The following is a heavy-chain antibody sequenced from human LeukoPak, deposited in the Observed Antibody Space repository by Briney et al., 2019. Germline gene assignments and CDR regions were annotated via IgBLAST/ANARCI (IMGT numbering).Heavy chain of an antibody. CDR3: AARGASSSSLRPLDY. J-gene: IGHJ4*02. D-gene: IGHD6-6*01. CDR2: MNPNSGNT. V-gene: IGHV1-8*01. Sequence: GASVKVSCKASGYTFTSYDINWVRQATGQGPEWMGWMNPNSGNTGYAHKFQGRVTMTRNTSISTAYMELSSLRSEDTAVYYCAARGASSSSLRPLDYWGQGTLVTVSS. CDR1: GYTFTSYD.